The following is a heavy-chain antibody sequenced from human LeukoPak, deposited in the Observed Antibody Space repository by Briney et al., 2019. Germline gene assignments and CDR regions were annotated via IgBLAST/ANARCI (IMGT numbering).Heavy chain of an antibody. CDR2: IIPIFGTA. J-gene: IGHJ6*04. V-gene: IGHV1-69*13. CDR3: ASRSTSPPRGMDV. D-gene: IGHD2-2*01. Sequence: GASVKVSCKASGGTFSSYAISWVRQAPGQGLEWMGGIIPIFGTANYAQKFQGRVTITADESTSTAYMELSSLRSEDTAVYYCASRSTSPPRGMDVWGKGTTVTVSS. CDR1: GGTFSSYA.